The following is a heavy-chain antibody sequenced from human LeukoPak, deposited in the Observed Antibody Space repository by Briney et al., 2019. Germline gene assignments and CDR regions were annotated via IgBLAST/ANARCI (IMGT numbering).Heavy chain of an antibody. V-gene: IGHV4-39*07. CDR2: IDYSGST. D-gene: IGHD2-15*01. CDR3: VRDRQHCSGGNCYSEDHPDY. CDR1: SGSISSNNHF. Sequence: SETLSLTCTVSSGSISSNNHFWGWIRQPQGKGLEWIGNIDYSGSTDYNPSLKSRVSISVDTSKKQFYLKLTSVTAADTAVYYCVRDRQHCSGGNCYSEDHPDYWGQGTRVTVSS. J-gene: IGHJ4*02.